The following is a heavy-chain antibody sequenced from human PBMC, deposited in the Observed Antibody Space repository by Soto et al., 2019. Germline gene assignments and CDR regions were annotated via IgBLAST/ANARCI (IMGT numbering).Heavy chain of an antibody. CDR1: GGSISSYY. V-gene: IGHV4-4*07. CDR2: IYTSWST. Sequence: LSLTCTVSGGSISSYYWSWILQPAGKGLAWIGRIYTSWSTNYNPSLKSRVTMSVDTSKNQFSLKLSSVTAADTAVYYCAREGNPYCSGGSCYSGWFDPWGQGTLVTV. D-gene: IGHD2-15*01. CDR3: AREGNPYCSGGSCYSGWFDP. J-gene: IGHJ5*02.